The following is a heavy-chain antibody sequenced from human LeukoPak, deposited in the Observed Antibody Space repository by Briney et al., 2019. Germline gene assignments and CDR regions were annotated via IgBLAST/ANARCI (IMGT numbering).Heavy chain of an antibody. CDR3: SSGNYADWFDP. V-gene: IGHV3-7*01. CDR1: GFTFSSYW. J-gene: IGHJ5*02. CDR2: IKQDGSEK. D-gene: IGHD1-7*01. Sequence: PGGSLRLSCAASGFTFSSYWMSWVRQAPGKGLEWVANIKQDGSEKYYVDSVKGRFTISRDNAKNSLHLQMNSLRAEDTAVYYCSSGNYADWFDPWGQGTLVTVSS.